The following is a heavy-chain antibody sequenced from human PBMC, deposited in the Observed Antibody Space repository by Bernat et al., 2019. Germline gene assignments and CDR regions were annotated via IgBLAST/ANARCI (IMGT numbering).Heavy chain of an antibody. CDR2: ISAYNGNT. J-gene: IGHJ4*02. CDR3: ARVRGAKTVTRRRYFDY. D-gene: IGHD4-17*01. CDR1: CYTFTSYG. V-gene: IGHV1-18*01. Sequence: QVQLVQSGAEVKKPGASVKFSCKASCYTFTSYGISWVRQAPGQGLEWMGWISAYNGNTNYAQKLQGRVTMTTDTSTSTAYMELRSLRSDDTAVYYCARVRGAKTVTRRRYFDYWGQGTLVTVSS.